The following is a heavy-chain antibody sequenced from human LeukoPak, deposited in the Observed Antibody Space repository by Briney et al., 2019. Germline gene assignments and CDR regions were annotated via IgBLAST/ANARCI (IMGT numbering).Heavy chain of an antibody. CDR3: ARVRTTVRGVIIISWFDP. D-gene: IGHD3-10*01. V-gene: IGHV1-18*01. CDR2: ISAYNGNT. CDR1: GYTFTSYG. Sequence: ASVKVSCKASGYTFTSYGISWVRQAPGQGLEWMGWISAYNGNTNYAQKLQGRVTMTTDTSTSTAYMELRSLRSDDTAVYYCARVRTTVRGVIIISWFDPWGQGTLVTVSS. J-gene: IGHJ5*02.